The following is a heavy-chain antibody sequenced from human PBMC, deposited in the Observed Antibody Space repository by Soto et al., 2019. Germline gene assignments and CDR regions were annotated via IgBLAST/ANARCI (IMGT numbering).Heavy chain of an antibody. D-gene: IGHD1-26*01. J-gene: IGHJ4*02. CDR2: IYYSGST. CDR1: GGSISSYY. V-gene: IGHV4-59*01. Sequence: QVQLQESGPGLVKPSETLSLTCTVSGGSISSYYWSWIRQPPGKGLEWIGYIYYSGSTNYNPSLKSPVTISVDTSKNQISLKLSSVTAADTAVYYCARSGRGNSAGFDYWGQGTLVTVSS. CDR3: ARSGRGNSAGFDY.